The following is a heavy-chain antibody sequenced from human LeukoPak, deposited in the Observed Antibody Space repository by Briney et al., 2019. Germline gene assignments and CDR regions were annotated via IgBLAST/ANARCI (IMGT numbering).Heavy chain of an antibody. J-gene: IGHJ6*02. CDR3: ARARGSVVPAAMYYYYYGMDV. CDR2: IIPIFGTA. V-gene: IGHV1-69*13. CDR1: GGTFSSYA. D-gene: IGHD2-2*01. Sequence: GASVKVSCKASGGTFSSYAISWVRQAPGQGLEWMGGIIPIFGTANYAQKFQGRVTITADESTSTAYMELSSLRSEDTAVYYCARARGSVVPAAMYYYYYGMDVWGQGTTVTVSS.